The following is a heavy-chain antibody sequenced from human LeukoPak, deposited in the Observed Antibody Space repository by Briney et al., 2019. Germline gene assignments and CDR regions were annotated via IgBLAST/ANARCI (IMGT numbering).Heavy chain of an antibody. J-gene: IGHJ6*03. V-gene: IGHV1-2*02. Sequence: ASVKVSCKASGYTFTGYYMHWVRRAPGQGLEWMGWIDPNSGGTNYAQKFQGRVTMTTDTSTSTAYMELRSLRSDDTAVYYCARVRDMVRGVIFPVYYMDVWGKGTTVTISS. CDR2: IDPNSGGT. CDR1: GYTFTGYY. CDR3: ARVRDMVRGVIFPVYYMDV. D-gene: IGHD3-10*01.